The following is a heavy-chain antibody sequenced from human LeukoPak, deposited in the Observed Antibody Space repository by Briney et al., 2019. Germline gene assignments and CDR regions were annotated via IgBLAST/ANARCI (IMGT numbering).Heavy chain of an antibody. J-gene: IGHJ6*03. CDR1: GFTFSSYA. D-gene: IGHD3-10*01. V-gene: IGHV3-30*01. Sequence: PGGSLRLSRAASGFTFSSYAMHWVRQAPGKGLEWVAVISYDGSNKYYADSVKCRFTISRDKSKNTLYLQMNSLRAEDTAVYYCASARGVGRYYYYYMDVWGKGTTVTVSS. CDR2: ISYDGSNK. CDR3: ASARGVGRYYYYYMDV.